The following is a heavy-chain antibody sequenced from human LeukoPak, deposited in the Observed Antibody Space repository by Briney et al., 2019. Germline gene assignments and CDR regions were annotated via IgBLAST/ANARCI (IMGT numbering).Heavy chain of an antibody. Sequence: PGGSLRLSCAASGFTVSSNYMNWVRQAPGKGLEWVSVIYSGGSAYYADSVKGRFTISRDNSKNTLYLQMNSLRADDTAVYYCASQRRVDLGYAFNLWGQGTIVTVSS. CDR3: ASQRRVDLGYAFNL. V-gene: IGHV3-66*04. J-gene: IGHJ3*01. D-gene: IGHD3-9*01. CDR2: IYSGGSA. CDR1: GFTVSSNY.